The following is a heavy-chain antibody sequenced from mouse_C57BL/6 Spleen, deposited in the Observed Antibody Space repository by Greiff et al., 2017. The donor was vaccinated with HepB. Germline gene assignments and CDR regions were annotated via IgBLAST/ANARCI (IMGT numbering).Heavy chain of an antibody. Sequence: EVQLVESGGGLVKPGGSLKLSCAASGFTFSSYAMSWVRQTPEKRLEWVATISDGGSYTYYPDNVKGRFTISRDNAKNNLYLQMSHLKSEDTAMYYCTREAYYSNYGDAYWGQGTLVTVSA. CDR1: GFTFSSYA. CDR2: ISDGGSYT. J-gene: IGHJ3*01. D-gene: IGHD2-5*01. CDR3: TREAYYSNYGDAY. V-gene: IGHV5-4*01.